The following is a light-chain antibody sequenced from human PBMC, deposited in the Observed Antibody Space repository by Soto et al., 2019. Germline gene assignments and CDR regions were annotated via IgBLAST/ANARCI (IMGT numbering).Light chain of an antibody. CDR2: DAS. CDR1: QGISSW. V-gene: IGKV1-5*01. J-gene: IGKJ2*01. CDR3: HTYNSYSLHT. Sequence: DIQMTQSPSSVSASVGDRVTITCRASQGISSWLAWYQQKPGIAPKLLIYDASSLESGVPSRFSGRGSGTEFTLTISSLQPDDCATYYCHTYNSYSLHTFGQGTKVDIK.